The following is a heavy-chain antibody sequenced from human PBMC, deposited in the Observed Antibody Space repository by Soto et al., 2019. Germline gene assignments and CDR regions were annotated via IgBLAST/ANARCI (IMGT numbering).Heavy chain of an antibody. V-gene: IGHV4-4*02. D-gene: IGHD3-10*01. CDR1: GGSIFSSSW. CDR3: ARERYGSGSPFDS. J-gene: IGHJ4*02. Sequence: QVQLQESGPGLVKPSGTLSLTCTVSGGSIFSSSWWSWVRQPPGKGLEWIGEIYHSGSKNYDPSLKSRVTRTVDKAKNQFSLKLTSVTAADTALYYCARERYGSGSPFDSWGQGILVTVSS. CDR2: IYHSGSK.